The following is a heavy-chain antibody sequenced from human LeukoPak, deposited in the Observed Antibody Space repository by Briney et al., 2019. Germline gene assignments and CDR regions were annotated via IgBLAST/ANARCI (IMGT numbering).Heavy chain of an antibody. CDR2: IYTSGST. Sequence: SETLSLTCTVSGGSISSGDYYWSWIRQPAGKGLEWIGRIYTSGSTNYNPSLKSRVTMSVDTSKNQFSLKLSSVTAADTAVYYCARDYYDSSLNYWGQGTLVTVSS. V-gene: IGHV4-61*02. D-gene: IGHD3-22*01. CDR1: GGSISSGDYY. CDR3: ARDYYDSSLNY. J-gene: IGHJ4*02.